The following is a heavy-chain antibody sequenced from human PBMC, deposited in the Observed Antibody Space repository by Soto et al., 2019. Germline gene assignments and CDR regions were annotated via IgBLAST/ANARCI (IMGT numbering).Heavy chain of an antibody. Sequence: SSETLSLTCTVSGGSISSYYWSWIRQPPGKGLEWIGYIYYSGSTNYNPSLKSRVTISVDTSKNQFSLKLSSVTAADTAVYYCARPGDSSGYYPFDYWGQGTLVTVSS. CDR2: IYYSGST. J-gene: IGHJ4*01. CDR1: GGSISSYY. V-gene: IGHV4-59*08. CDR3: ARPGDSSGYYPFDY. D-gene: IGHD3-22*01.